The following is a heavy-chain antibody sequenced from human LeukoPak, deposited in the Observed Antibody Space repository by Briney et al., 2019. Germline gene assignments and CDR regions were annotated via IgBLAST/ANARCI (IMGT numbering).Heavy chain of an antibody. Sequence: AETLSLTCTVSGGSISSSTYYWGWIRQPPGKGLEWNGSIYYSGSTYYNPSLTSRVTIPIDTSNNQFSLKLSSVTAADTAVYYCARDDWNYGSNWFDPWGQGTLVTVSS. CDR2: IYYSGST. V-gene: IGHV4-39*07. CDR1: GGSISSSTYY. CDR3: ARDDWNYGSNWFDP. D-gene: IGHD1-7*01. J-gene: IGHJ5*02.